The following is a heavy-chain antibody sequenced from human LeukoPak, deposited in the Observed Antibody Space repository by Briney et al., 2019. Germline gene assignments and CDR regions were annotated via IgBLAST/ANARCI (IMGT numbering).Heavy chain of an antibody. J-gene: IGHJ6*03. CDR2: ISSSGAGT. CDR3: AKEFCSSDTCYPVYFFLYMDV. Sequence: GGSLRLSCAASGFTFSNYAMYWVRQAPGKGLEWVSTISSSGAGTFYADSVKGRFTISRDNSGYALYLHMSSLRAEDTAVYYCAKEFCSSDTCYPVYFFLYMDVWGKGTPVTVSS. V-gene: IGHV3-23*01. CDR1: GFTFSNYA. D-gene: IGHD2-2*01.